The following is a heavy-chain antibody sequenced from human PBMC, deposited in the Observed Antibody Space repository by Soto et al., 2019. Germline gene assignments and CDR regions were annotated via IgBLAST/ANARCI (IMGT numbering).Heavy chain of an antibody. Sequence: SETLSLTCAVYGGSFSGYYWSRIRQPPGKGLEWIGEINHSGSTNYNPSLKSRVTISVDTSKNQFSLKLSSVTAADTAVYYCARAILYYDLWSGYLNWFDPWGQGTLVTVSS. CDR1: GGSFSGYY. V-gene: IGHV4-34*01. CDR2: INHSGST. D-gene: IGHD3-3*01. J-gene: IGHJ5*02. CDR3: ARAILYYDLWSGYLNWFDP.